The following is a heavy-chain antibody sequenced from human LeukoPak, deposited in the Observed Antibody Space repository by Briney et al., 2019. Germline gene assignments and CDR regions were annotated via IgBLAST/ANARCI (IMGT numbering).Heavy chain of an antibody. V-gene: IGHV1-46*01. Sequence: ASVKVSCKASGYTFTSYYMHWVRQAPGQGLEWMGIINPSGGSTSYAQKFQGRVTMTTDTSTSTAYMELRSLRSDDTAVYYCARDLLHGTGNWFDSWGQGTLVTVSS. CDR3: ARDLLHGTGNWFDS. J-gene: IGHJ5*01. CDR2: INPSGGST. D-gene: IGHD1-1*01. CDR1: GYTFTSYY.